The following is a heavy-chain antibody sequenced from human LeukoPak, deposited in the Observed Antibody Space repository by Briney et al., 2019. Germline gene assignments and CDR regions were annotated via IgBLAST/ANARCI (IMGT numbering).Heavy chain of an antibody. D-gene: IGHD3-9*01. J-gene: IGHJ5*02. Sequence: GRSLRLSCAASGFTFSSYGMHWVRQAPGKGLEWVAVISYDGSNKYYADSVKGRFTISRDNAKNSLYLQMNSLGAEDTAVYYCVSFDWFDPWGQGTLVTVSS. CDR3: VSFDWFDP. V-gene: IGHV3-30*03. CDR2: ISYDGSNK. CDR1: GFTFSSYG.